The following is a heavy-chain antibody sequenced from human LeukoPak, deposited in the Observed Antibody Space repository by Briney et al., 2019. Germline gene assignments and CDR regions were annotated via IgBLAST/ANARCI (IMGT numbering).Heavy chain of an antibody. D-gene: IGHD3-3*01. V-gene: IGHV3-21*01. CDR1: GFTFSSYS. Sequence: PGGSLRLSCAASGFTFSSYSMNWVRQAPGKGLEWVSSISSSSSYIYYADSVKGRFTISRDNAKNSLYLQMNSLRAEDTAVYYCARDRKVYDFWSGYYSGGAFDIWGQGTMVTVSS. J-gene: IGHJ3*02. CDR3: ARDRKVYDFWSGYYSGGAFDI. CDR2: ISSSSSYI.